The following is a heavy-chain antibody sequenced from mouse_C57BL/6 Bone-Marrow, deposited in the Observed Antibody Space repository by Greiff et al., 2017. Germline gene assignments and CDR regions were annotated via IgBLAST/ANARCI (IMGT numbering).Heavy chain of an antibody. V-gene: IGHV1-64*01. Sequence: QVQLQQPGAELVKPGASVKLSCKASGYTFTSYWMHWVKQRPGQGLEWIGMIHPNSSSTNYNEKFKSKATLTVDKSSSTAYMQLSSLTSEDSAVYYCALLRLGYYFDYWGQGTTLTVSS. CDR3: ALLRLGYYFDY. CDR2: IHPNSSST. CDR1: GYTFTSYW. J-gene: IGHJ2*01. D-gene: IGHD1-1*01.